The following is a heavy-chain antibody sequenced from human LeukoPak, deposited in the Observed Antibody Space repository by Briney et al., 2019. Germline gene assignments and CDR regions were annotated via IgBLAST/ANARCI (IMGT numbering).Heavy chain of an antibody. CDR3: ARHGYCSGGSCYSWGYYYYMDV. Sequence: SETLSLTCTVSGGSVSSSNYYWGWIRQPPGKGLEWIGSIYYRGSTYYNPSLMSRVTIFVDTSKNQFSLKLSSVTAADTAVYYCARHGYCSGGSCYSWGYYYYMDVWGKGTTVTISS. CDR2: IYYRGST. CDR1: GGSVSSSNYY. D-gene: IGHD2-15*01. J-gene: IGHJ6*03. V-gene: IGHV4-39*01.